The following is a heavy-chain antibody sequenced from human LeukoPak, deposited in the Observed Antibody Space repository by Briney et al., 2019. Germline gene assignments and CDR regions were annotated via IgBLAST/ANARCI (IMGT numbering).Heavy chain of an antibody. CDR1: GGSFSTYA. CDR2: IIPIFGTA. V-gene: IGHV1-69*13. D-gene: IGHD3-3*01. J-gene: IGHJ3*02. Sequence: GASVKVSCKASGGSFSTYAINWVRQAPGQGLEWMGGIIPIFGTANYAQKFQGRVTITADESTSTPYMELSSLRSEDTAVYYCARDGSARSGADAFDIWGQGTMVTVSS. CDR3: ARDGSARSGADAFDI.